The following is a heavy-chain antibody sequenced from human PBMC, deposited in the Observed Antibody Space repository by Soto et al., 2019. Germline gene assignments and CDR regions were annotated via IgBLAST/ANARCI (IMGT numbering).Heavy chain of an antibody. CDR3: ARDSVPYCGGDCYPQYNWFAP. V-gene: IGHV3-30-3*01. D-gene: IGHD2-21*02. CDR2: ISYDGSNK. CDR1: GFTFSNYA. J-gene: IGHJ5*02. Sequence: QVQLVESGGGVVQPGRSLRLSCAASGFTFSNYALHWVRQAPGTGLEWVAVISYDGSNKYYTDSVKGRFTISRDNSKNTLYLQMNSLRAEDTAVYYCARDSVPYCGGDCYPQYNWFAPWGQGTLVTVSA.